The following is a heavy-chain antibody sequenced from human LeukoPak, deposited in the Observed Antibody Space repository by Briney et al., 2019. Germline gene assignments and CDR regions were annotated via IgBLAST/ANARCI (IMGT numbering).Heavy chain of an antibody. J-gene: IGHJ4*02. D-gene: IGHD2-2*01. Sequence: GGSLRLSCAASGFTFSSFWMHWVRQAPGKGLEWVSAISGSGGSTYYADSVKGRFTISRDNSKNTLYLQMNSLRAEDTAVYYCAKDLAVPLGDYWGQGTLVTVSS. CDR2: ISGSGGST. CDR1: GFTFSSFW. CDR3: AKDLAVPLGDY. V-gene: IGHV3-23*01.